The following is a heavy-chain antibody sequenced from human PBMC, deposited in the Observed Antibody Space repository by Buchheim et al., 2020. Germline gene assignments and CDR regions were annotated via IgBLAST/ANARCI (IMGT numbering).Heavy chain of an antibody. CDR1: GCSIRSSSYY. CDR2: NYYSGSN. D-gene: IGHD3-22*01. Sequence: QLQLQESGPGLVKPSGTLSLTFPVSGCSIRSSSYYWGWIRQPPGKGLEWIGSNYYSGSNYYNPSLKRRVTISEDTSKKQSSPKLSSVTAADTAVYYCARAREEYYYDSSGYYNTHWFDPWGQGTL. V-gene: IGHV4-39*07. CDR3: ARAREEYYYDSSGYYNTHWFDP. J-gene: IGHJ5*02.